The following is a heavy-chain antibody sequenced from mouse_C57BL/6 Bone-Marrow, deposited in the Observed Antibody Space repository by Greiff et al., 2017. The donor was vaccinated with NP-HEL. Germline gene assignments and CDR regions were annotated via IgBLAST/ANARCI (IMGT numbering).Heavy chain of an antibody. V-gene: IGHV1-19*01. Sequence: EVQLQQSGPVLVKPGASVKMSCKASGYTFTDYYMNWVKQSHGKSLEWIGVINPYNGGTSYNQKFKGKATLTVYKSSSTAYMELNSLTSEDSAVYYCARGDSNYLYYYAMDYWGQGTSVAVSS. CDR3: ARGDSNYLYYYAMDY. D-gene: IGHD2-5*01. J-gene: IGHJ4*01. CDR2: INPYNGGT. CDR1: GYTFTDYY.